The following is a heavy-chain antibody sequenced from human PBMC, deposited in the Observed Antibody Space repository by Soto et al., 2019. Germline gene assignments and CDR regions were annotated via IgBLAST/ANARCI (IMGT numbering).Heavy chain of an antibody. CDR1: GFTFSSYG. CDR2: IWYDGSNK. Sequence: QVQLVESGGGVVQPGRSLRLSCAASGFTFSSYGMHWVRQAPGKGLEWVAVIWYDGSNKYYADSVKGRFTISRDNSKNTLYLQMNSLRADDTAVYYCARDTVAAADRGVDYWGQGTLVTVSS. J-gene: IGHJ4*02. V-gene: IGHV3-33*01. D-gene: IGHD6-13*01. CDR3: ARDTVAAADRGVDY.